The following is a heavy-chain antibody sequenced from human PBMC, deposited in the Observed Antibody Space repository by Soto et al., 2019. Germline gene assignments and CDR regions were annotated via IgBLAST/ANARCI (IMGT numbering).Heavy chain of an antibody. CDR3: ARGGISHLAYFYYMDV. Sequence: QVQVQQWGAGLLKPSETLSLTCVVSGGSLSDYFWSWIRQPPGMALEWIGEINHLGSINYNPSLKSRVTMSVDTSKNQFSLTLSSVTAADTATYYWARGGISHLAYFYYMDVWDRGTTVTVSS. D-gene: IGHD2-21*01. CDR1: GGSLSDYF. V-gene: IGHV4-34*01. J-gene: IGHJ6*03. CDR2: INHLGSI.